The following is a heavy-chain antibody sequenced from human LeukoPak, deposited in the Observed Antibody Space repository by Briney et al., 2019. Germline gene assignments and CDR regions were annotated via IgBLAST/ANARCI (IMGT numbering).Heavy chain of an antibody. CDR3: TTDRGITIRPLFDF. CDR2: IKSKTDGGTT. D-gene: IGHD1-14*01. V-gene: IGHV3-15*01. CDR1: GITFTSAW. J-gene: IGHJ4*02. Sequence: GGSLRRSCAASGITFTSAWMGWVRQAPGKGLEWVGRIKSKTDGGTTDYAAPVRGRFTISTDDSKITSYLQMNNLKIEDTAVYYCTTDRGITIRPLFDFWGQGTLVTVSS.